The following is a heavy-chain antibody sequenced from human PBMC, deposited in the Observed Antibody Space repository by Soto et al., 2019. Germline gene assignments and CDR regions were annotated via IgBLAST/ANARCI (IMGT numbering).Heavy chain of an antibody. CDR1: GLTVSSNY. Sequence: EVQLVESGGGLVQPGGSLRLSCVASGLTVSSNYMSWVRQAPGKGLEWVSVIFSGGSTNYADSVKGRFTISRDNSKNTLYLHMKSLRAEAAAVYYCSARVTAGNWGEGTLVVVST. D-gene: IGHD2-21*02. CDR3: SARVTAGN. J-gene: IGHJ4*02. CDR2: IFSGGST. V-gene: IGHV3-66*01.